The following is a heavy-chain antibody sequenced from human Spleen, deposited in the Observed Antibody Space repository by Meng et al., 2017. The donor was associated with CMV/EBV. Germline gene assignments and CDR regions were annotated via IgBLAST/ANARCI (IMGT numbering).Heavy chain of an antibody. J-gene: IGHJ5*02. CDR3: ARAALITIFGVVRNTNWFDP. CDR1: FSGYY. V-gene: IGHV4-34*01. CDR2: INHSGST. D-gene: IGHD3-3*01. Sequence: FSGYYWSWIRQPPGKGLEWIGEINHSGSTNYNPSLKSRVTISVDTSKNQFSLKLSSVTAADTAVYYCARAALITIFGVVRNTNWFDPWGQGTLVTVSS.